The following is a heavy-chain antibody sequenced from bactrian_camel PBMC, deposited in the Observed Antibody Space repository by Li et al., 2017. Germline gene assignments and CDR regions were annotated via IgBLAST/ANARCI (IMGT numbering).Heavy chain of an antibody. CDR1: ARIYSFHC. V-gene: IGHV3S53*01. D-gene: IGHD5*01. CDR3: QSWGLEQSCSG. CDR2: IDPAGSI. Sequence: HVQLVESGGGSVQAGGSLRLSCAASARIYSFHCMGWFRQATGKQREWVARIDPAGSINYMPTLKGRFTLSKDEAKDTVYLQMDNLTPEDTANYTCQSWGLEQSCSGRGQGTQVTVS. J-gene: IGHJ4*01.